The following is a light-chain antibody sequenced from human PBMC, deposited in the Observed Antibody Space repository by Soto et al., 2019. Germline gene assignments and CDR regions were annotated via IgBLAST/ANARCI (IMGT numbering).Light chain of an antibody. CDR1: NIRSES. CDR2: DDR. Sequence: SYELTQPPSLSVAPGQTARITCGGDNIRSESVHWYQQKPGQAPVLVVYDDRDRPSGVPERFSGSNSGNTATMTISGVEAGDEADYYCQVWPSSSDQCVFGGRTKLTVL. V-gene: IGLV3-21*02. CDR3: QVWPSSSDQCV. J-gene: IGLJ2*01.